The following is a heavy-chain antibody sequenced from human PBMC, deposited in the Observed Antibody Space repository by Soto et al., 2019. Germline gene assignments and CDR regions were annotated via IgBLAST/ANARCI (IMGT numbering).Heavy chain of an antibody. CDR2: IYYSGST. CDR1: GGSISSGGYY. D-gene: IGHD6-13*01. V-gene: IGHV4-31*03. CDR3: AREWIEQQLVDY. Sequence: QVQLQESGPGLVKPSQTLSLTCTVSGGSISSGGYYWSWIRQHPGKGLEWIGYIYYSGSTYYNPSLRSRVTISVDTSKNQFSLKLSSVTAADTAVYYCAREWIEQQLVDYWGQGTLVTVSS. J-gene: IGHJ4*02.